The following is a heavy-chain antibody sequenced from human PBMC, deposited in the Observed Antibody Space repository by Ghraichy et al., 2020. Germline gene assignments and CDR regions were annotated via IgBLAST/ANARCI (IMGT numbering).Heavy chain of an antibody. CDR3: AKEGYCSSNSCYPNNWFDP. V-gene: IGHV3-23*01. D-gene: IGHD2-2*01. J-gene: IGHJ5*02. Sequence: GESLNISCAASGFTFSSYAMSWVRQAPGKGLEWVSGISGSGVSTYYADSVKGRFTISRDNSKNTLYLQMNSLRAEDTAVYYCAKEGYCSSNSCYPNNWFDPWGQGTLVTVSS. CDR1: GFTFSSYA. CDR2: ISGSGVST.